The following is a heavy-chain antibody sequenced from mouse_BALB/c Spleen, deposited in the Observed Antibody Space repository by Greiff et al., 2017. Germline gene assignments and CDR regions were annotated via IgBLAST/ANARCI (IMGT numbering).Heavy chain of an antibody. D-gene: IGHD2-10*01. V-gene: IGHV1-9*01. CDR1: GYTFSSYW. Sequence: VQLQQSGAELMKPGASVKISCKATGYTFSSYWIEWVKQRPGHGLEWIGEILPGCGSTNYNEKFKGKATFTADTSSNTAYMQLSSLTSEDSAVYYCARSYYGNYEVFAYWGQGTLVTVSA. J-gene: IGHJ3*01. CDR3: ARSYYGNYEVFAY. CDR2: ILPGCGST.